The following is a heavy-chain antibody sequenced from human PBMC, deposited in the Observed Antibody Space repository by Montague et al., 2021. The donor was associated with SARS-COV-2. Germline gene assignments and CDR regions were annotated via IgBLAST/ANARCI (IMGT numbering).Heavy chain of an antibody. V-gene: IGHV4-59*08. Sequence: SETLSLTCTVSGGSISSYYWSWIRQPPGKGLEWIGYIYYSGSTNYNPSLKSRVPISVDTSKNQFSLKLSPVTAAATAVYYCARHELELDPGLSGYVGFDYWGQGTLVTVSS. CDR2: IYYSGST. CDR1: GGSISSYY. CDR3: ARHELELDPGLSGYVGFDY. J-gene: IGHJ4*02. D-gene: IGHD5-12*01.